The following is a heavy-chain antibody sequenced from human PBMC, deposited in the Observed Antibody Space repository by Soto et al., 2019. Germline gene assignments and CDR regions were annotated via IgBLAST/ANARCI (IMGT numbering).Heavy chain of an antibody. Sequence: GGSLRLSCVVSGFTFSDHEMNWVRQAPGKGPEWVSRISESGGTTSYADSVKGRFTISRDNARDSLYLHMNSLRADDTAIYYCARDRSLIFAVPPYGMDVWGQGTTVTVSS. J-gene: IGHJ6*01. CDR2: ISESGGTT. CDR1: GFTFSDHE. V-gene: IGHV3-48*03. D-gene: IGHD3-3*01. CDR3: ARDRSLIFAVPPYGMDV.